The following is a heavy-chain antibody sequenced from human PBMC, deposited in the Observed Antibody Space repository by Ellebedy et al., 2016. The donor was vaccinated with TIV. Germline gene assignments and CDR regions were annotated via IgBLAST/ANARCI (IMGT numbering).Heavy chain of an antibody. CDR1: GFTFSSYS. V-gene: IGHV3-21*01. D-gene: IGHD3-9*01. CDR3: ARELRLRYFDYDY. CDR2: ISSSSSYI. J-gene: IGHJ4*02. Sequence: PGGSLRLSCAASGFTFSSYSMNWVRQAPGKGLEWVSSISSSSSYIYYADSVKGRFTISRDNAKNSLYLQMNSLRAEDTAVYYCARELRLRYFDYDYWGQGTLVTVSS.